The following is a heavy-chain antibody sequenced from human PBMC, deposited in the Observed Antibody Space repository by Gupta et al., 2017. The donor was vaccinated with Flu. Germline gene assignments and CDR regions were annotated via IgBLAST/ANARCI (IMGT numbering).Heavy chain of an antibody. V-gene: IGHV3-21*01. CDR3: AREGCSSTSCYVIFYYYGMDV. CDR2: ISSSSSYI. Sequence: EVQLVESGGGLVKPGGSLRLSCAASGFTFSSYSMNWVRQAPGKGLEWVSSISSSSSYIYYADSVKGRFTISRDNAKNSLYLQMNSLRAEDTAVYYCAREGCSSTSCYVIFYYYGMDVWGQGTTVTVSS. J-gene: IGHJ6*02. D-gene: IGHD2-2*01. CDR1: GFTFSSYS.